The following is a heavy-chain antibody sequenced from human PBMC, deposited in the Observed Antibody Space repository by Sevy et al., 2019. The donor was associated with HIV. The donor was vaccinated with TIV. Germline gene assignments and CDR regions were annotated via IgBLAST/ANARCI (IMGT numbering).Heavy chain of an antibody. CDR3: ARYNFWSGHYAYFDY. J-gene: IGHJ4*02. D-gene: IGHD3-3*01. CDR1: GGSISSHY. Sequence: SETLSLTCAVSGGSISSHYWNWIRQPAGEGLEWIGRIDTSGGTNYNPTLKTRVTMSIDTSRNQFSLRLRSVTAADTAVYYCARYNFWSGHYAYFDYWGPGALVTVSS. CDR2: IDTSGGT. V-gene: IGHV4-59*10.